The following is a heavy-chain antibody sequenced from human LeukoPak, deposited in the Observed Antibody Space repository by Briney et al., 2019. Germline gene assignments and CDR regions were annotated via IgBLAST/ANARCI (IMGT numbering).Heavy chain of an antibody. Sequence: ETLSLTCTVSGGSISSYYWSWVRQAPGKGLEWVANINQDGSEKYYVDSVKGRFTISRDNAKNSLYLQMSSLRAEDTALYYCASRSSVAASGPGWGQGTLVTVSS. J-gene: IGHJ4*02. CDR2: INQDGSEK. CDR3: ASRSSVAASGPG. V-gene: IGHV3-7*01. CDR1: GGSISSYY. D-gene: IGHD2-15*01.